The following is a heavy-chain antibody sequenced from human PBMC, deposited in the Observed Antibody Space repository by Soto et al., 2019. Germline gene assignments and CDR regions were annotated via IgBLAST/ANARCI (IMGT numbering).Heavy chain of an antibody. J-gene: IGHJ4*02. CDR1: GFTVSTNY. CDR3: ARDSSYYGSGRGVLDY. D-gene: IGHD3-10*01. Sequence: EVQLVESGGGLVQPGGSLRLSCAVSGFTVSTNYMSWVRQAPGKGLECVSIIYSDGSTYYADSVKGRFTTSRDSARNTLHLQMDNLRVDDTAVYHCARDSSYYGSGRGVLDYWGQGTVVTVSS. V-gene: IGHV3-66*01. CDR2: IYSDGST.